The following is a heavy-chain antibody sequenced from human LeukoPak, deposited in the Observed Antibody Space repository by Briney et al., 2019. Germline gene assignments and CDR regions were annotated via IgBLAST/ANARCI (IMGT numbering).Heavy chain of an antibody. CDR1: GFTFSNYA. Sequence: HPGGSLRLSCAASGFTFSNYAMSWVRQAPGKGLEWVSSVSGNAGSTNYAASVKGRFTISRDNSKNTLYLQMDSLRAEDTAVYYCAKDRVAAGWLNSRFDYWGQGTLVTASS. V-gene: IGHV3-23*01. J-gene: IGHJ4*02. D-gene: IGHD5-12*01. CDR2: VSGNAGST. CDR3: AKDRVAAGWLNSRFDY.